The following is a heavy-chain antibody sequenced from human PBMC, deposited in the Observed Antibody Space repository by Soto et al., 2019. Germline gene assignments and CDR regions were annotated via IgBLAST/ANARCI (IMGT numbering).Heavy chain of an antibody. CDR3: AKRGMVVVVVAATPSYYFDY. D-gene: IGHD2-15*01. Sequence: EVQLLESGGGLVQPGGSLRLSCAASGFTFSSYAMSWVRQAPGKGLEWVSAISGSGGSTYYADSVKGRFTISRDNSKNTLYLQMNSLRAEDTAVYYCAKRGMVVVVVAATPSYYFDYWGQGTLVTVSS. V-gene: IGHV3-23*01. J-gene: IGHJ4*02. CDR1: GFTFSSYA. CDR2: ISGSGGST.